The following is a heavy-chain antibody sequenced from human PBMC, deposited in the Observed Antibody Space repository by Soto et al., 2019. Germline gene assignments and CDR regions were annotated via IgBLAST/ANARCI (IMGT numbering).Heavy chain of an antibody. CDR3: ARGGGWYLGPDAFDI. J-gene: IGHJ3*02. Sequence: QVQLVESGGGVVQPGRSLRLSCAASGFTFSSYAMHWVRQAPGKGLEWVAVISYDGSNKYYADSVKGRFTISRDNSKSTLYLQMNSLRAEDTAVYYCARGGGWYLGPDAFDIWGQGTMVTVSS. CDR1: GFTFSSYA. D-gene: IGHD6-19*01. V-gene: IGHV3-30-3*01. CDR2: ISYDGSNK.